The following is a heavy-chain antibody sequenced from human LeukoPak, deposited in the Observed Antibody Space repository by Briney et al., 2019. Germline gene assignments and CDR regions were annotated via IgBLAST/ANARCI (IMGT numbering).Heavy chain of an antibody. V-gene: IGHV4-59*01. J-gene: IGHJ4*02. CDR1: GAFINTYY. Sequence: PSETLSLICTVSGAFINTYYWSWIRQPPGKGLEWIGYIYYSGTTSYNPSLKTRVTISIDTSKNQFSLKLSSVTAADTAVYYCARVLRPMASQYYFDYWGQGTLVTVSS. D-gene: IGHD3-10*01. CDR3: ARVLRPMASQYYFDY. CDR2: IYYSGTT.